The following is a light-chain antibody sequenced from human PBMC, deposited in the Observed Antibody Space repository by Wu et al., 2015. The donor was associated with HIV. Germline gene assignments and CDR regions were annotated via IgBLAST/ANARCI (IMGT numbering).Light chain of an antibody. J-gene: IGKJ1*01. Sequence: EIVMTQSPATLSVSPGERATLSCRASQSVSSNLAWYQQKPGQAPRLLIYGASTRATGIPARFSGSGSGTEFTLTISSLQSEDFAVYYCQQYNNWPPRTFGQGTEVEIK. V-gene: IGKV3-15*01. CDR2: GAS. CDR1: QSVSSN. CDR3: QQYNNWPPRT.